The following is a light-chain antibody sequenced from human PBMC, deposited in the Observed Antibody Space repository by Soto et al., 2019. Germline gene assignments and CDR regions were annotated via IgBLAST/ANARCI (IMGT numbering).Light chain of an antibody. CDR1: QSVSSSY. V-gene: IGKV3-20*01. CDR3: QQYGSSPLT. Sequence: EIVLTQSPGTLSLSPGERATLSCRASQSVSSSYLAWYQQKPGQAPRLLIYGASSRATGIPDRFSGSGSGTDFTLTISRLEPEDFAVYYCQQYGSSPLTFGLGTKVES. CDR2: GAS. J-gene: IGKJ1*01.